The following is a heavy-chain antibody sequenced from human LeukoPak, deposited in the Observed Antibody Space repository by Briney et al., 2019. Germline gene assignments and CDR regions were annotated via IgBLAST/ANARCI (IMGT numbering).Heavy chain of an antibody. CDR1: GFTFSIYA. CDR2: ISGSGGST. Sequence: PGGSLRLSCAASGFTFSIYAMSWVRQAPGKGLEWVSAISGSGGSTYYADSVKGRFTISRDNSKNTLYLQMNSLRAEDTAVYYRARVVVVAATLHAFDIWGQGTMVTVSS. CDR3: ARVVVVAATLHAFDI. D-gene: IGHD2-15*01. J-gene: IGHJ3*02. V-gene: IGHV3-23*01.